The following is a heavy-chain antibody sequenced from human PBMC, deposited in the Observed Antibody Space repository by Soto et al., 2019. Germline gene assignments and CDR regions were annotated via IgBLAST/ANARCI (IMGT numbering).Heavy chain of an antibody. Sequence: QVQLVESGGGVVQPGRSLRLSCAASGFPFTSYGMHWVREGPDKGLEWVAIISYDGSDKYYADSVKGRFTISRYNSKNTLYLQMNCLRPEDTALYYCVGGQYYFDYRGQGTLVIVSS. D-gene: IGHD3-10*01. V-gene: IGHV3-30*03. CDR2: ISYDGSDK. CDR3: VGGQYYFDY. J-gene: IGHJ4*02. CDR1: GFPFTSYG.